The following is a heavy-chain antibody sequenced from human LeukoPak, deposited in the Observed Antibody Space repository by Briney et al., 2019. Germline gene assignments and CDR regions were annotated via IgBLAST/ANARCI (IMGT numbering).Heavy chain of an antibody. CDR1: GCTFTDCT. CDR3: ANPRYDSSGYYYVD. D-gene: IGHD3-22*01. CDR2: INGGSGNT. J-gene: IGHJ4*02. Sequence: WASVKVSCKASGCTFTDCTMHWLRQAPGQRLDWMGWINGGSGNTKYSPEFQGRVTITRDTSASTAYMELSSLGSEDTAVYYCANPRYDSSGYYYVDWGQGTLVTVSS. V-gene: IGHV1-3*01.